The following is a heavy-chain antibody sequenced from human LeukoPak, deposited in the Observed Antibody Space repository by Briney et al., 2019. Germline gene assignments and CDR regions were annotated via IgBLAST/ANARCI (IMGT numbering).Heavy chain of an antibody. Sequence: GGSLRLSCAASGFTFSSYAMSWVRQAPGKGLEWVSAISGSGGSTYYADSVKGRFTISRDNSKNTLCLQMNSLRAEDTAVYYCARDRGDMTPGAFDTWGQGTMVTVSS. V-gene: IGHV3-23*01. D-gene: IGHD3-10*01. CDR2: ISGSGGST. CDR3: ARDRGDMTPGAFDT. CDR1: GFTFSSYA. J-gene: IGHJ3*02.